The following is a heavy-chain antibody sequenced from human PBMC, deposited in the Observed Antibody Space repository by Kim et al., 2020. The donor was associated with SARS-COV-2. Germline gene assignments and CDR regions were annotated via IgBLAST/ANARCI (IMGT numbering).Heavy chain of an antibody. CDR2: IYYTGST. CDR1: GGSISSYY. D-gene: IGHD1-26*01. CDR3: ARGGSGATAY. Sequence: SETLSLTCTVSGGSISSYYWSWIRQPPGKGLEWIGYIYYTGSTNYNPSLKSRVTISVDTSKNQFSLKLSSVTAADTAVYYCARGGSGATAYWGQGTLVTVSS. J-gene: IGHJ4*02. V-gene: IGHV4-59*01.